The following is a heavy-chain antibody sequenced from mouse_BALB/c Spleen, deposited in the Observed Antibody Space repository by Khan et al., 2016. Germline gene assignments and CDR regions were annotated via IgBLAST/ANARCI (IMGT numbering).Heavy chain of an antibody. CDR3: ARGGGNYRYFDV. CDR2: ISSSGST. CDR1: GYSITSDYA. D-gene: IGHD1-1*02. Sequence: EVQLQESGPGLVKPSQSLSLTCTVTGYSITSDYAWNWIRQFPGNKLEWMGYISSSGSTSYNPSPKSRISITRDTSKTQFFLQLNSATTEDTATYYCARGGGNYRYFDVWGAGTTVTVSS. J-gene: IGHJ1*01. V-gene: IGHV3-2*02.